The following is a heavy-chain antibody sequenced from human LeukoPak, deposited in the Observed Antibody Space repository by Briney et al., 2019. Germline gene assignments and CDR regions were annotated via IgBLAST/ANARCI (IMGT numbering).Heavy chain of an antibody. CDR3: ARRLYSSSWGGWFDP. CDR1: GGSVSSGSYY. V-gene: IGHV4-61*01. J-gene: IGHJ5*02. CDR2: IYYSGST. Sequence: NPSETLSLTCTVSGGSVSSGSYYWSWIRQPPGKGLEWIGYIYYSGSTNYNPSLKSRVTISVDTSKNQFSLKLSSVTAADTAVYYCARRLYSSSWGGWFDPWGQGTLVTVSS. D-gene: IGHD6-13*01.